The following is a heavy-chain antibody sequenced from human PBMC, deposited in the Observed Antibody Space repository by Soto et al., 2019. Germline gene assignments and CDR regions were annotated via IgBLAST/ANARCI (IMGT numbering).Heavy chain of an antibody. D-gene: IGHD4-17*01. V-gene: IGHV3-48*02. CDR3: AGSHFGDYPRFDY. Sequence: DVQLVESGGGLVQPGGSLRLSCAAAGFSFYSYSMNWVRQAPGKGLEWVSYITRGSSTMSYADSVKGRFTISRDNAKQSVYLQMNSLRDDDTAVYYCAGSHFGDYPRFDYWGRGTLVTVSS. J-gene: IGHJ4*02. CDR2: ITRGSSTM. CDR1: GFSFYSYS.